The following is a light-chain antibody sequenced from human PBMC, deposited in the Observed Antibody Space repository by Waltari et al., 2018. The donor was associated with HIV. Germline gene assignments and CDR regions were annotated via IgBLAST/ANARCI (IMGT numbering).Light chain of an antibody. CDR2: KAS. CDR3: QQYNSYPCT. CDR1: QSISSW. Sequence: DIQMTQSPSTLSASVGDRVTITCRASQSISSWLAWYQQKPGKAPKPLIYKASTLASGVPSRFSGSGSGTEFTLTISSLQPDDFATYYCQQYNSYPCTFGEGTKLEIK. J-gene: IGKJ2*02. V-gene: IGKV1-5*03.